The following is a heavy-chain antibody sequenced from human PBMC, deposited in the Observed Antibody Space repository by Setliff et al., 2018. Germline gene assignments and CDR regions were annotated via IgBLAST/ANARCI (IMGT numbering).Heavy chain of an antibody. V-gene: IGHV4-38-2*02. CDR2: ISHSGST. CDR3: AGGRRYDYGWDFDY. Sequence: PSETLSLTCTVSGYSISSGHYWGWIRQPPGKGLEWIGSISHSGSTYYNPSLRSRVTISLDTPKNQFSPKLTSVTAADTAVYYCAGGRRYDYGWDFDYWGQGTLVTVSS. CDR1: GYSISSGHY. D-gene: IGHD4-17*01. J-gene: IGHJ4*02.